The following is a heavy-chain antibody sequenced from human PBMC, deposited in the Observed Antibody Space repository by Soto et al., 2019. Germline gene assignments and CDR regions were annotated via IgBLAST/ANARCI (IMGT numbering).Heavy chain of an antibody. CDR2: ISYDGSNK. CDR1: GFTFSSYA. CDR3: ARARYCISTSCYLYYGMDV. J-gene: IGHJ6*02. V-gene: IGHV3-30-3*01. Sequence: QVQLVESGGGVAQPGRSLRLSCAASGFTFSSYAMHWVRQAPGKGLEWVAVISYDGSNKYYADSVKGRFTISRDNSKNTLYLQMYSLRAEDTAVYYCARARYCISTSCYLYYGMDVWGQGTTVTVSS. D-gene: IGHD2-2*01.